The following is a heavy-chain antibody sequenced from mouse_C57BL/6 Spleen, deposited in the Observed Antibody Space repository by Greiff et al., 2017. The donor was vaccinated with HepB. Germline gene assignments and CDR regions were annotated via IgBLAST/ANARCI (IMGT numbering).Heavy chain of an antibody. CDR1: GYTFTSYT. CDR2: INPSSGYT. V-gene: IGHV1-4*01. D-gene: IGHD1-1*01. CDR3: ARETTVVDMDY. J-gene: IGHJ4*01. Sequence: QVQLQQSGAELARPGASVKMSCKASGYTFTSYTMHWVKQRPGQGREWIGYINPSSGYTKYNQKFKDKATLTADKSSSTAYMQLSSLTSEDSAVYYCARETTVVDMDYWGQGTSVTVSS.